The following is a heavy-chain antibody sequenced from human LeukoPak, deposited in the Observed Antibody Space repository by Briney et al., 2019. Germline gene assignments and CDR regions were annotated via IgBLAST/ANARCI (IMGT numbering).Heavy chain of an antibody. CDR3: ARVGRSRGALPNPNHYLDV. CDR2: TIPMFGSE. J-gene: IGHJ6*03. D-gene: IGHD1-26*01. CDR1: GDIFNSYS. V-gene: IGHV1-69*05. Sequence: SVKVSCKASGDIFNSYSFSWVRQPPGGGLEWVGHTIPMFGSENYAEKLQGRVTITTDHSTSTAFLELSSLSSEDTAVYYCARVGRSRGALPNPNHYLDVWGKGTTVIVSS.